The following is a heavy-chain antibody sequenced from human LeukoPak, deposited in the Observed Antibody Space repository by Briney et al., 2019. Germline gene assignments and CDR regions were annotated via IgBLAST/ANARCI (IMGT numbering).Heavy chain of an antibody. CDR3: ARYSSSWYSPAPNHGMAV. J-gene: IGHJ6*02. CDR1: GFTFSSYW. V-gene: IGHV3-74*01. CDR2: INSDGSST. Sequence: GGSLRLSCAPSGFTFSSYWMHWVRQAPGKGLVWVSRINSDGSSTSYADSVKSRFTISRDNAKNTLYLQMISLRAEDTAVYYCARYSSSWYSPAPNHGMAVWGQGTTVTVSS. D-gene: IGHD6-13*01.